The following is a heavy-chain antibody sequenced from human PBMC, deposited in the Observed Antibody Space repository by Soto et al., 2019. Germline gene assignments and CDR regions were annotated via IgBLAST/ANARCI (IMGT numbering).Heavy chain of an antibody. D-gene: IGHD2-8*01. J-gene: IGHJ6*02. CDR3: AAATSLRYFTNGVCLGYYYNGMDV. CDR1: GYSFTSYW. CDR2: IDPSDSYT. V-gene: IGHV5-10-1*01. Sequence: GESLKISCKGSGYSFTSYWISWVRQMPGKGLEWMGRIDPSDSYTNYSPSFQGHVTISADKSISTAYLQWSSLKASDTAMYYCAAATSLRYFTNGVCLGYYYNGMDVWGQGTTVTVSS.